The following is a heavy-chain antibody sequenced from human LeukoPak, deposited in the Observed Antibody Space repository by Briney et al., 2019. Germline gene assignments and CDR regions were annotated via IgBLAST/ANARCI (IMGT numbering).Heavy chain of an antibody. Sequence: SETLYLTCNVSAVCLNNYYWTWVRQYPGKGLEWIGYIFDIGNTNYNHSLKRRATISLDRSKNQFSLRLNSVTAADTAVYYCAKGMMPDWFDPWGQGTLVTVST. CDR1: AVCLNNYY. D-gene: IGHD2-2*01. CDR2: IFDIGNT. V-gene: IGHV4-59*01. J-gene: IGHJ5*02. CDR3: AKGMMPDWFDP.